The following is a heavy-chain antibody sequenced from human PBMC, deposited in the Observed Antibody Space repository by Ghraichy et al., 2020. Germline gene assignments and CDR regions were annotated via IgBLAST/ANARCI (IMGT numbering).Heavy chain of an antibody. CDR1: GFTFSSYS. J-gene: IGHJ6*02. V-gene: IGHV3-48*04. CDR3: ARDLLTAFPYYYYGMDV. Sequence: LSLTCAASGFTFSSYSMNWVRQAPGKGLEWVSYISSSSSTIYYADSVKGRFTISRDNAKNSLYLQMNSLRAEDTAVYYCARDLLTAFPYYYYGMDVWGQGTTVTVSS. D-gene: IGHD3-16*01. CDR2: ISSSSSTI.